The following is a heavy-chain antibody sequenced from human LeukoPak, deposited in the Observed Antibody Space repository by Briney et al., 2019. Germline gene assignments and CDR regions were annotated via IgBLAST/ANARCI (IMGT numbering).Heavy chain of an antibody. CDR1: GGSISSNSNY. Sequence: SETLSLTCTVSGGSISSNSNYCAWIRQPPGRGLEWIGSISYGGSTYYSPSLESRVTISVDTSKNQFSLKLSSVTAADTAVYYCARQALWFFDHWGQGTLVTVSS. CDR3: ARQALWFFDH. D-gene: IGHD2-21*01. J-gene: IGHJ4*02. V-gene: IGHV4-39*01. CDR2: ISYGGST.